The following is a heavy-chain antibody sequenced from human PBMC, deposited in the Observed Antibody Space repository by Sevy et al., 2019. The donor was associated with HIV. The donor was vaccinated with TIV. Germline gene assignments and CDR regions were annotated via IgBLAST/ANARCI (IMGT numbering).Heavy chain of an antibody. D-gene: IGHD1-1*01. J-gene: IGHJ6*03. CDR3: ARAAGTTGHYYYMDV. Sequence: GGSLRLSCAASGFTFSDYYMSWIRQAPGKGLEWVSYISSSSSYTNYADSVKGRFTISRDNAKNSLYLPMNSLRAEDTAVYYCARAAGTTGHYYYMDVWGKGTTVTVSS. CDR2: ISSSSSYT. CDR1: GFTFSDYY. V-gene: IGHV3-11*06.